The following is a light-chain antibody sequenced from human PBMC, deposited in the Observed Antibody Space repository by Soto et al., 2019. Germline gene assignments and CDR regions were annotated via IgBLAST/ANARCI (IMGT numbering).Light chain of an antibody. CDR1: QSVSSTF. V-gene: IGKV3-20*01. Sequence: EFVLTQSPATLSLSPGERATLSCRASQSVSSTFLAWYQQKPGQPPRLLIYGASTRGTGIPDRFSGSGSGTDFTLTISSLEPEDFAVYYCQHYGSSPPLTFGGGTKVEIK. CDR3: QHYGSSPPLT. J-gene: IGKJ4*01. CDR2: GAS.